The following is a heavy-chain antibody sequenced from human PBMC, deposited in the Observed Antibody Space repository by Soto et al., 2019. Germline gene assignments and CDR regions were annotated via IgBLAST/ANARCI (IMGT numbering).Heavy chain of an antibody. CDR3: AKAPGVYASGWYYEH. V-gene: IGHV3-30*18. Sequence: QVQLVESGGGVVQPGRSLRLSCAASGFTFSNYGMQWVRQTPGKGLEWVGVVSHEGSAQYYGDSVKGRFTISRDNSKNTLYLQMNSLRPEDTAVYYCAKAPGVYASGWYYEHWGQGILVTVSS. CDR2: VSHEGSAQ. D-gene: IGHD6-19*01. CDR1: GFTFSNYG. J-gene: IGHJ4*02.